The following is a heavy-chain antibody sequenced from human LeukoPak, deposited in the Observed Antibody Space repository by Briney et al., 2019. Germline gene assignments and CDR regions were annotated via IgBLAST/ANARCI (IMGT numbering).Heavy chain of an antibody. D-gene: IGHD3-22*01. V-gene: IGHV4-59*01. Sequence: SETLSLTCTVSSGSFSSYYWSWIRQPPGKGLEWIGYIYYSGSTNYNPSLKSRGTISVDTSKNQFSLKLSSVTAADTAVYYCARGKTYYDISKDAFDIWGQGTMVTVSS. CDR3: ARGKTYYDISKDAFDI. CDR1: SGSFSSYY. CDR2: IYYSGST. J-gene: IGHJ3*02.